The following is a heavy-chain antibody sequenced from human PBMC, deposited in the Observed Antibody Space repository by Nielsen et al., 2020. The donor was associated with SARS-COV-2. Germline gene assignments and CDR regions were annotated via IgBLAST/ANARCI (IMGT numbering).Heavy chain of an antibody. CDR3: ARIHPTGFDYGDYESSYYYGMDV. CDR2: IDWDDDK. Sequence: SGPTLVKPTQTLTLTCTFSGFSLSTSGMCVSWIRQPPGKALEWLARIDWDDDKYYSTSLKTRLTISKDTSKNQVVLTMTNMDPVDTATYYCARIHPTGFDYGDYESSYYYGMDVWGQGTTVTVSS. D-gene: IGHD4-17*01. CDR1: GFSLSTSGMC. V-gene: IGHV2-70*11. J-gene: IGHJ6*02.